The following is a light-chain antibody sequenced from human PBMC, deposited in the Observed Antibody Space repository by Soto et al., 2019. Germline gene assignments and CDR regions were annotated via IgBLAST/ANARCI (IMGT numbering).Light chain of an antibody. Sequence: QSVLTQSPSASATPGQRVTISCSGGRSNIGTYAVNWYHQLPGTAPTLLIFRNHQRPSGVPDRCSGSTSGTSASLAISGPQYDDEADYYCAAWDASLRAVVFGGGTKVTVL. CDR1: RSNIGTYA. J-gene: IGLJ2*01. V-gene: IGLV1-44*01. CDR3: AAWDASLRAVV. CDR2: RNH.